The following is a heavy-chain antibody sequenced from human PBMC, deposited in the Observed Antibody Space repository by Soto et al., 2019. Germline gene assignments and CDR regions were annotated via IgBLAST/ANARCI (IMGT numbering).Heavy chain of an antibody. D-gene: IGHD2-8*02. Sequence: GGSLRLSCAASGFTFSSYTMNWVRQAPGKGLEWVSSISSSSSYIYYADSVKGRFTISRDNAKNSLYLQMNSLRAEDTALYYCAKSTGGTANGMDVWGQETMVTVSS. CDR2: ISSSSSYI. CDR1: GFTFSSYT. V-gene: IGHV3-21*04. J-gene: IGHJ6*02. CDR3: AKSTGGTANGMDV.